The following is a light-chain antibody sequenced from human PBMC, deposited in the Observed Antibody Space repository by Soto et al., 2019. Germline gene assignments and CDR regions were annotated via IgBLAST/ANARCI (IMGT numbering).Light chain of an antibody. CDR3: ETWDTNTWV. J-gene: IGLJ3*02. Sequence: QPVLTQSSSASASLGSSVKLTCTRSSGHSSYIIAWHQQQPGKAPRYLMKLEGSGSYNKGSGVPDRFSGSSSGADRYLTISNLQFEDEADYYCETWDTNTWVFGGGTKLTVL. V-gene: IGLV4-60*02. CDR1: SGHSSYI. CDR2: LEGSGSY.